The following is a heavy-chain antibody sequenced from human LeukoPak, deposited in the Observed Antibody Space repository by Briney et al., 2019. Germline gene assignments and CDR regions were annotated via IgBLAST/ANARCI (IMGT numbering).Heavy chain of an antibody. CDR3: ARDIVKAAFDI. V-gene: IGHV3-30*03. CDR2: ISYDGSNK. D-gene: IGHD1-26*01. CDR1: GFTFSSYG. J-gene: IGHJ3*02. Sequence: RAGGSLRLSCAASGFTFSSYGMHWVRQAPGKGLEWVAVISYDGSNKYYADSVKGRFTISRDNSKNTLYLQMNSLRAEDTAVYYCARDIVKAAFDIWGQGTMVTVSS.